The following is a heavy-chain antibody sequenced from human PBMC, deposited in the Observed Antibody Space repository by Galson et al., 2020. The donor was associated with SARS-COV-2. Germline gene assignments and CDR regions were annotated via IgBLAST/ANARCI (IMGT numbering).Heavy chain of an antibody. CDR2: IYHTGTT. CDR3: ARGAPRSYGVGYFDY. V-gene: IGHV4-30-4*01. D-gene: IGHD1-26*01. CDR1: GVSIDNTDYY. Sequence: SETLSLTCTVSGVSIDNTDYYWSWIRQSPGTGLEWIGYIYHTGTTIYTPFLKSRVTISLDTSKNPFSLTLTPVTAAYTAGYYCARGAPRSYGVGYFDYWGQGTLVSISS. J-gene: IGHJ4*02.